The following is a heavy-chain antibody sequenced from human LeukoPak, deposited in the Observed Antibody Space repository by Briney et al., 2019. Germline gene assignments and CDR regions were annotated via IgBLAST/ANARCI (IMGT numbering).Heavy chain of an antibody. CDR1: GFTFGSYA. CDR3: AKGSSSSRPYYFDY. J-gene: IGHJ4*02. D-gene: IGHD6-13*01. CDR2: LSYDGSDK. V-gene: IGHV3-30*04. Sequence: GGSLRLSCAASGFTFGSYAMHWVRQAPGKGLEWVAVLSYDGSDKYYADSVKGRFTISRHNSKNTLYLQMNSLRAEDTAVYYCAKGSSSSRPYYFDYWGQGTLVTVSS.